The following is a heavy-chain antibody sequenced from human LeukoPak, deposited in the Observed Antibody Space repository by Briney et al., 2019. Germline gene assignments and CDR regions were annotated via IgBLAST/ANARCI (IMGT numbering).Heavy chain of an antibody. CDR2: IYYSGST. D-gene: IGHD5-24*01. J-gene: IGHJ2*01. Sequence: SETLSLTCTVSGGSISSYYWSWIRQPPGKGLEWIGYIYYSGSTNYNPSLKSRVTISVDTSKNQFSLKLSSVTAADTAVYYCARAGYNRWYFDLWGRGTLVTVSS. V-gene: IGHV4-59*12. CDR3: ARAGYNRWYFDL. CDR1: GGSISSYY.